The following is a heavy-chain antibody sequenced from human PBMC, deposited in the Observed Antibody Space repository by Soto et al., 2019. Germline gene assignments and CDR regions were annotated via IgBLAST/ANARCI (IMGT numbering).Heavy chain of an antibody. J-gene: IGHJ5*02. CDR2: ISGSGGST. D-gene: IGHD6-13*01. Sequence: EVQLLESGGGLVQPGGSLRLSCAASGFTFSSYAMSWVRQAPGKGLEWVSAISGSGGSTYYADSVKGRFTISRDNSKNTLYLQMNSLRAEDTAVYYCAKDQIAAAGTRFRNWFDPWGQGTLVTVSS. CDR1: GFTFSSYA. CDR3: AKDQIAAAGTRFRNWFDP. V-gene: IGHV3-23*01.